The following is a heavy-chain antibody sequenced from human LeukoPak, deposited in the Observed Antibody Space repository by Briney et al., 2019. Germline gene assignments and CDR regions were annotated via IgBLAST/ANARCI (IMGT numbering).Heavy chain of an antibody. Sequence: SETLSLTCTVSGGPIITSRYYWGWIRQPPGKGLEWIGSINYSGSTYYNPSLKSRVTVSVDTSKNQFSLKLSSVTAADTAVYYCARLSPYLGSGSSAFPDDFWGQGTLVTVSS. J-gene: IGHJ4*02. V-gene: IGHV4-39*01. CDR2: INYSGST. D-gene: IGHD3-10*01. CDR3: ARLSPYLGSGSSAFPDDF. CDR1: GGPIITSRYY.